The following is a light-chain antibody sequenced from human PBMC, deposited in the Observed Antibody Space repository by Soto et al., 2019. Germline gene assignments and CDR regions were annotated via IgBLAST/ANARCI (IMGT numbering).Light chain of an antibody. J-gene: IGKJ3*01. CDR3: QQYYITPRT. Sequence: DIVMTQSPDSLAVSLGERATINCKSSQSVLYSSNNKNYLAWYQQKPGQPPKLLISWASTRESGVPDRFSGSGSGTDFTLTISSLQAEDVAVYYCQQYYITPRTFGPGTKVYIK. CDR2: WAS. CDR1: QSVLYSSNNKNY. V-gene: IGKV4-1*01.